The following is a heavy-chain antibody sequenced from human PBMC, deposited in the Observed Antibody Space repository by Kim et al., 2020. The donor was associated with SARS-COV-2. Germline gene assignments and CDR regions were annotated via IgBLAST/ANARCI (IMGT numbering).Heavy chain of an antibody. Sequence: SVKVSCMGSGGTISNYVIGWVRQAPGQGLEWMGGFIPSLRAANYAQKFQGRVKISADASTGTTYMELSSLGSTDTAAYYCARYSGYDYEYFASWGQGT. D-gene: IGHD5-12*01. CDR1: GGTISNYV. CDR3: ARYSGYDYEYFAS. CDR2: FIPSLRAA. V-gene: IGHV1-69*13. J-gene: IGHJ4*02.